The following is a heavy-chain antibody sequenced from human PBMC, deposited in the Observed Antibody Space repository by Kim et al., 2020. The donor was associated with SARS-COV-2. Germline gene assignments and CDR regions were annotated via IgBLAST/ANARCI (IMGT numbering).Heavy chain of an antibody. J-gene: IGHJ4*02. Sequence: YYNPSLKSRVTISVDTSKNQFSLKLSSVTAADTAVYYCARIQYSSGLSDYWGQGTLVTVSS. CDR3: ARIQYSSGLSDY. V-gene: IGHV4-39*01. D-gene: IGHD6-19*01.